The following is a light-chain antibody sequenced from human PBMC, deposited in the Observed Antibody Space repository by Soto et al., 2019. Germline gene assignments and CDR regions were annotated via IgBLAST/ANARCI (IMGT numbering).Light chain of an antibody. J-gene: IGKJ1*01. V-gene: IGKV1-5*03. Sequence: DIQMTQSPSTLSASVGDRVTITCRASQSISSWLAWYQQKPGKAPKLLIYKASSLASGVPSRFSGSGSGTEFTLTISNLQPDDFATYYCQQYNSFSWTFGQGTKVEIK. CDR1: QSISSW. CDR2: KAS. CDR3: QQYNSFSWT.